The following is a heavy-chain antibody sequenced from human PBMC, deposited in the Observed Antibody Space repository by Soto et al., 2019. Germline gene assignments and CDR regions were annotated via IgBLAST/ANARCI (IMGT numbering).Heavy chain of an antibody. CDR1: GFTFSDSA. J-gene: IGHJ3*01. V-gene: IGHV3-73*01. Sequence: EVQLVESGGGLVQPGGSLKLSCAASGFTFSDSAMHWVRQAPGKGLEGVGRTRSRSNNYATEYGASVKGRFTISRDASKKTVYLPMNSPKTEDTGMYYGTTQVPVNVGENAAYEFWGQGTMVTVSS. D-gene: IGHD2-15*01. CDR3: TTQVPVNVGENAAYEF. CDR2: TRSRSNNYAT.